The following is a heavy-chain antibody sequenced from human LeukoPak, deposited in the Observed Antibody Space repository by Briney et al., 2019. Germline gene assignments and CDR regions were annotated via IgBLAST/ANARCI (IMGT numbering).Heavy chain of an antibody. Sequence: PGGSLRLSCAASGFTFSSYSMNWVRRAPGKGLEWVSSISSSSSYIYYADSVKGRFTISRDNAKNSLYLQMNSLRAEDTAVYYCARVDRDCGGDCYPDRFDPWGQGTLVTVSS. CDR2: ISSSSSYI. CDR1: GFTFSSYS. V-gene: IGHV3-21*01. J-gene: IGHJ5*02. CDR3: ARVDRDCGGDCYPDRFDP. D-gene: IGHD2-21*02.